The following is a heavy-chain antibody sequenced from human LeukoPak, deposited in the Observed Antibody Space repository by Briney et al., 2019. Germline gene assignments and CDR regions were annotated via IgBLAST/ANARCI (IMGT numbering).Heavy chain of an antibody. V-gene: IGHV3-66*01. Sequence: GGSLRLSCAASGFTVSSNYMSWVRQAPGKGLEWVSVIYSGGSTYYADSVKGRFTISRDNSNNTLYLQMNNLRAEDTAVYYCARDQGGASFDIWGQGTTVTVSS. CDR2: IYSGGST. CDR1: GFTVSSNY. J-gene: IGHJ3*02. CDR3: ARDQGGASFDI. D-gene: IGHD3-16*01.